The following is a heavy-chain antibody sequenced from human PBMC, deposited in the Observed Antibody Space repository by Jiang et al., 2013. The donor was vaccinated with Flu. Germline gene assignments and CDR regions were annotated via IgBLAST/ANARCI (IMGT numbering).Heavy chain of an antibody. V-gene: IGHV1-8*01. D-gene: IGHD3-22*01. CDR2: MNPNSGNT. CDR1: GYTFTNYD. CDR3: ARVRPSDTSGYYQDY. Sequence: EVKKPGASVKVSCKASGYTFTNYDLNWVRQATGQGLEWMGWMNPNSGNTGYAQKFQGRVSMTRSTSIRTAYMELSSLRSEDTAVYYCARVRPSDTSGYYQDYWGQGTLVTVSP. J-gene: IGHJ4*02.